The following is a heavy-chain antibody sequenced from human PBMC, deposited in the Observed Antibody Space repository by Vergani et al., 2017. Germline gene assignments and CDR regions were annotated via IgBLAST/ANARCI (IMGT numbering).Heavy chain of an antibody. CDR2: SRSKANSYAT. D-gene: IGHD2-15*01. V-gene: IGHV3-73*01. CDR1: GFTFSGYA. Sequence: EVQLVESGGGLVQPGGSLKLSCAASGFTFSGYAMHWVRQASGKGLEWVGRSRSKANSYATAYSASVKGRFTISRDDSKNTSYLQMNSLKTEDTAVYYCTRHIVYYYYGMDVWGQGTTVTVSS. J-gene: IGHJ6*02. CDR3: TRHIVYYYYGMDV.